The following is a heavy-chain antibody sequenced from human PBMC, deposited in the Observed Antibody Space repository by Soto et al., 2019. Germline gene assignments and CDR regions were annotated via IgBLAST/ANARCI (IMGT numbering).Heavy chain of an antibody. CDR1: GFTFSNYA. J-gene: IGHJ4*02. V-gene: IGHV3-30*18. Sequence: GVSLILSCVASGFTFSNYAMHWVRHAPGKGLGWVAVISSDGSEKYYLDSVRDRFTISRDNSKNTLYLQMNNLRPEDTAMYYCANSWTTLATGFDFWGQGALVTVSS. CDR3: ANSWTTLATGFDF. D-gene: IGHD4-17*01. CDR2: ISSDGSEK.